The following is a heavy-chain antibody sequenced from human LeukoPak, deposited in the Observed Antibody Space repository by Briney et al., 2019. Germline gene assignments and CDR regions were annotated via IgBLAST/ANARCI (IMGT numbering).Heavy chain of an antibody. V-gene: IGHV3-21*01. CDR2: ISSSSSYI. CDR3: ARDEFYYYYAMDV. J-gene: IGHJ6*02. Sequence: GGSLRLSCAASGFTFSSYNMNWVRQAPGKGLEWVSAISSSSSYIYYADSVKGRFTISRDNAKNSLYLQMNSLRAEDTAVYYCARDEFYYYYAMDVWGQGTTVTVSS. CDR1: GFTFSSYN.